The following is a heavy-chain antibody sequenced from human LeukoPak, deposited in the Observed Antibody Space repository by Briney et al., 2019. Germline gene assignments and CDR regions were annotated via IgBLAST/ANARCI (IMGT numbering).Heavy chain of an antibody. Sequence: GGSLRLSCAASGFTFSSYSMNWVRQAPGKGLEWVSYISSSSSTIYYADSVKGRFTISRDNSKNTVYLQMNSLSADDTAVYYCARDKLRGSAGNYYYMDVWGKGTTVTVSS. D-gene: IGHD1-26*01. CDR3: ARDKLRGSAGNYYYMDV. V-gene: IGHV3-48*01. CDR1: GFTFSSYS. CDR2: ISSSSSTI. J-gene: IGHJ6*03.